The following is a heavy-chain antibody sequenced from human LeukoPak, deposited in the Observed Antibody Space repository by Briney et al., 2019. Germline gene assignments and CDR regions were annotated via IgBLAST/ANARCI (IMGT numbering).Heavy chain of an antibody. J-gene: IGHJ6*03. CDR2: IYGSGST. CDR1: GGSIRSY. V-gene: IGHV4-4*07. Sequence: ASETLSLTCTVSGGSIRSYWSWIRQPAGKGLEWIGRIYGSGSTNYNPSLKSRVTISVDTSKNQFSLKLGSVTAADTAVYYCARESRGAGFYYYMEVWGKGTTVTISS. CDR3: ARESRGAGFYYYMEV. D-gene: IGHD3-10*01.